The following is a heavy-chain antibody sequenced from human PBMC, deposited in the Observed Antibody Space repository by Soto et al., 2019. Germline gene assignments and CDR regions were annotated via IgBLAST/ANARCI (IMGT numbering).Heavy chain of an antibody. Sequence: TLSRACAVSGGSISSGGYSWSWIRQPPGKVLEWIGYIYHSGSTYYNPSLKSRVTISIDRSKNQFSLKLTSVTAADTAVYYCARSKYYNGNPLDYWAQGALVTVSS. J-gene: IGHJ4*02. CDR1: GGSISSGGYS. CDR2: IYHSGST. D-gene: IGHD3-10*01. CDR3: ARSKYYNGNPLDY. V-gene: IGHV4-30-2*01.